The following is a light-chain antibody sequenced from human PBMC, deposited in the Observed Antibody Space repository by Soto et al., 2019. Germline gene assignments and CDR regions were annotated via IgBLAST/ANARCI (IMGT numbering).Light chain of an antibody. CDR2: WAS. J-gene: IGKJ1*01. CDR3: QKYYSTPWT. CDR1: RSVLYSSNNKNY. Sequence: DIVMTQSPDSLAVSLAERATINCKSSRSVLYSSNNKNYLAWYQKQPGQPPQLXIYWASTRESGVPDRFSGSGSGTDFTLTISSLQAEDVAVYYCQKYYSTPWTXGQGTKVDIK. V-gene: IGKV4-1*01.